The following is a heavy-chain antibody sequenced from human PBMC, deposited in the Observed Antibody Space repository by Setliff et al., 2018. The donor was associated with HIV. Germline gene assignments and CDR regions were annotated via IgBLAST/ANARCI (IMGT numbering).Heavy chain of an antibody. Sequence: TLSLTCTVSDGYISDGDYYWTWIRQPPGKGLEWIGHSYYSGSAHYNASLKSRVTMSVDMSNNQFSLKLRSVTAADTAVYYCARWTYYHASGSYRGKFDYWGQGTRVTVSS. D-gene: IGHD3-10*01. CDR1: DGYISDGDYY. CDR3: ARWTYYHASGSYRGKFDY. J-gene: IGHJ4*02. V-gene: IGHV4-30-4*08. CDR2: SYYSGSA.